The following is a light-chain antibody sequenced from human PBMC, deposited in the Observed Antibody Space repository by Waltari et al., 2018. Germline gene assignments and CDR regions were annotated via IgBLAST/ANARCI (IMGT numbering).Light chain of an antibody. CDR3: TSYRSTNTRVI. V-gene: IGLV2-14*03. Sequence: QSALTQPASVSGSPGQSITISCTGINGDVGGYYYVSWYQQYTGKAPKLLIYDVSHRPSGFSSLFSASKSGNTASLTISGLQTEDESDYYCTSYRSTNTRVIFGGGTKLAVL. CDR2: DVS. CDR1: NGDVGGYYY. J-gene: IGLJ2*01.